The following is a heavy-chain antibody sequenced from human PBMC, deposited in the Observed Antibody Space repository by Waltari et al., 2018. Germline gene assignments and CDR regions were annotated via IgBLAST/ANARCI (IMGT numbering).Heavy chain of an antibody. CDR2: IRYDGSNK. CDR1: GFTFSSYG. Sequence: QVQLVESGGGVVQPGGSLRLSCAASGFTFSSYGMHWVRQAPGKGLEWVAFIRYDGSNKYYADSVKGRFTISRDNSKNTLYLQMNSLRAEDTAVYYCAKAAGKAAAANWFDPWGQGTLVTVSS. J-gene: IGHJ5*02. V-gene: IGHV3-30*02. CDR3: AKAAGKAAAANWFDP. D-gene: IGHD6-13*01.